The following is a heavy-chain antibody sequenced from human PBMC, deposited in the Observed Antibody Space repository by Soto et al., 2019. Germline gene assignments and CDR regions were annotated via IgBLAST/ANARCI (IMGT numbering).Heavy chain of an antibody. D-gene: IGHD2-2*03. V-gene: IGHV3-7*04. CDR1: GFTFSSYW. CDR2: IKQDGSEK. Sequence: GGSLRLSCAASGFTFSSYWMSWVRQAPGKGLEWVANIKQDGSEKYYVDSVKGRFTISRDNAKNSLYLQMNSLRAEDTAVYYCARAHLGYCSSTSCYAWFDPWGQGTLVTVSS. CDR3: ARAHLGYCSSTSCYAWFDP. J-gene: IGHJ5*02.